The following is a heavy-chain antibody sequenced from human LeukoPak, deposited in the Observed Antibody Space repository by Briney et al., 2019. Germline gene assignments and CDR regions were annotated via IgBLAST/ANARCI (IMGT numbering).Heavy chain of an antibody. Sequence: GGSLRLSCAASGFTFSTYSMNWVRQAPGKGLEWVSIIGNNGGGIHYADSVKGRFTISRDNSKNTLYLQMNSLRVEDTAIYYCAMDPNWGSHCWGQGTLVTVSS. CDR1: GFTFSTYS. CDR2: IGNNGGGI. V-gene: IGHV3-23*01. D-gene: IGHD7-27*01. CDR3: AMDPNWGSHC. J-gene: IGHJ4*02.